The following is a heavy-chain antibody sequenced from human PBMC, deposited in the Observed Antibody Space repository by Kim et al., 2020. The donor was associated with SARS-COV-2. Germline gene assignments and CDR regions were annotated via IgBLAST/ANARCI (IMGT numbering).Heavy chain of an antibody. D-gene: IGHD2-2*01. CDR3: ARSGDIVVVPAATYYYYG. V-gene: IGHV3-64*01. CDR1: GFTFSSYA. CDR2: ISSNGGST. J-gene: IGHJ6*01. Sequence: GGSLRLSCAAAGFTFSSYAMHWVRQAPGKGLEYVSAISSNGGSTYYANSVKGRFTISRDNSKNTLYLQMGSLRAEDMAVYYCARSGDIVVVPAATYYYYG.